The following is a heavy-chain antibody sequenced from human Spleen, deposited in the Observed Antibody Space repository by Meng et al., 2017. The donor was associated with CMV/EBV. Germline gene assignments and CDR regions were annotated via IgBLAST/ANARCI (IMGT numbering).Heavy chain of an antibody. Sequence: GGSLRLSCAALGFTSSSYARSWVRQAPGKGLEWVSATSGSGGSTYYAGSVKGRFTISRDNSKNTLYLQMNSLRAEDTAVYYCAKHGSEGYYYGMDVWGQGTTVTVSS. CDR3: AKHGSEGYYYGMDV. CDR2: TSGSGGST. CDR1: GFTSSSYA. D-gene: IGHD3-10*01. V-gene: IGHV3-23*01. J-gene: IGHJ6*02.